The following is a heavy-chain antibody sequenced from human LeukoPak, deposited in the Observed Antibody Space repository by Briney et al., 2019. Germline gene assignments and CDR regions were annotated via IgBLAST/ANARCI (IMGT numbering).Heavy chain of an antibody. CDR1: GGTFSSYA. D-gene: IGHD6-13*01. Sequence: GASVKVSCKASGGTFSSYAISWVRQAPGQGLEWMGRIIPILGIANYAQKFQGRVTITADKSTSTAYMELSSLRSEDTAVYYCASARYSSSWPFDYWGQGTLVTVSS. CDR2: IIPILGIA. J-gene: IGHJ4*02. V-gene: IGHV1-69*04. CDR3: ASARYSSSWPFDY.